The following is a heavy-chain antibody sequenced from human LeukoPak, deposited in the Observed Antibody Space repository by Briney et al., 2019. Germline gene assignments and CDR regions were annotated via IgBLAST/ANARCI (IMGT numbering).Heavy chain of an antibody. J-gene: IGHJ4*02. D-gene: IGHD6-19*01. CDR1: GGSISSGDYY. CDR2: IYYSGST. V-gene: IGHV4-30-4*01. CDR3: ARVSGRWLAFRGDDY. Sequence: PSETLSLTCTVSGGSISSGDYYWSWIRQPPGKGLEWIGYIYYSGSTYYNPSLKSRVTISVDTSKNQFSLKLSSVTAADTAVYYCARVSGRWLAFRGDDYWGQGTLVTVSS.